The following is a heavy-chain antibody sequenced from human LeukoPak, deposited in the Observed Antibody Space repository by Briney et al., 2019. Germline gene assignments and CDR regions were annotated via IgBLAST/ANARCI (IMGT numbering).Heavy chain of an antibody. D-gene: IGHD6-13*01. CDR3: ASSGYSASGGGAYYFDY. CDR1: GYTFTSYY. V-gene: IGHV1-46*01. J-gene: IGHJ4*02. CDR2: INPSGGST. Sequence: ASVKVSCKASGYTFTSYYVHWVRQAPGQGLEWMGIINPSGGSTSYAQKFQGRVTMTRDTSTSTVYMGLSSLRSEDTAVYYCASSGYSASGGGAYYFDYWGQGTLVTVSS.